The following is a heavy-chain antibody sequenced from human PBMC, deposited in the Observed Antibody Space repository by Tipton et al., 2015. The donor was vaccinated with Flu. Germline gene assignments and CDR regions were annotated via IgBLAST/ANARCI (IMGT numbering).Heavy chain of an antibody. CDR1: GGSLSTYF. J-gene: IGHJ5*02. D-gene: IGHD4-11*01. Sequence: TLSLTCTVSGGSLSTYFWSWFRQPPGKGLEWIGYVYFTGSTHYSPSLKSRVTILLDKSQNQFSLSLDSVTAADTALYYCARRDYSNYVSDPRSWFDPWGQGTLVTVSS. CDR2: VYFTGST. CDR3: ARRDYSNYVSDPRSWFDP. V-gene: IGHV4-59*01.